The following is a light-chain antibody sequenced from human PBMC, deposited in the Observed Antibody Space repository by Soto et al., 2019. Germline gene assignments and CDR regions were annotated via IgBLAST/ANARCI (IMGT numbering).Light chain of an antibody. V-gene: IGKV2-28*01. CDR3: MQGLQDLT. J-gene: IGKJ5*01. Sequence: DIVMTQPPLSLPVTPGESASISCRSSQSLLYSNGYNYLDWYLQKPGQSPQLLIYMGSNRASGVPERFSGSGSGTHFTLKISRVEAEDVGIYYCMQGLQDLTFGQGTRLEIK. CDR1: QSLLYSNGYNY. CDR2: MGS.